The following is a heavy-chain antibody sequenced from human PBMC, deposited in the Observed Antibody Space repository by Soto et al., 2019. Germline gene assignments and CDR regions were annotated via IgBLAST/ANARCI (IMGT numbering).Heavy chain of an antibody. CDR1: GFSFDIYW. CDR3: ASRYCSGGSCYYY. Sequence: PGESLKISCEASGFSFDIYWIGWVRQLPGKGPEWMGIIYPGDSDARYSPSFQGQVTFSADKSISTAYLHWSSLKASDTAMYYCASRYCSGGSCYYYWGQGTLVTVSS. D-gene: IGHD2-15*01. CDR2: IYPGDSDA. J-gene: IGHJ4*02. V-gene: IGHV5-51*01.